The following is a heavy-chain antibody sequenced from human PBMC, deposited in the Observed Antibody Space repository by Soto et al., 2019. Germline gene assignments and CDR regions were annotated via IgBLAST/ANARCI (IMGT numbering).Heavy chain of an antibody. J-gene: IGHJ4*02. D-gene: IGHD1-26*01. Sequence: QVQLQESGPGLVKPSGTLSLTCAVSGGSISSNNWWSWVRQPPGKGLEWIGEIVQSGSTYYSPSLKSRVTITVDKSKNHFSLNLTSVAAAGAAVYYCARVYSGSYSDSWGQGTLVTVSS. V-gene: IGHV4-4*02. CDR3: ARVYSGSYSDS. CDR2: IVQSGST. CDR1: GGSISSNNW.